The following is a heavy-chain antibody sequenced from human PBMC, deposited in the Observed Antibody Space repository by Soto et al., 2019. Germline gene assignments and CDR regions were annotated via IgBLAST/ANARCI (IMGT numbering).Heavy chain of an antibody. D-gene: IGHD2-15*01. CDR3: ARDVELGGNDGS. Sequence: SVKVSCNASAGTFSSYSISWVRQAPGQGLEWMGGIIPIFGTANYAQKFQGRVTITADESTSTAYMELSSLRSEDTAVYYCARDVELGGNDGSWGQGTLVTVSS. J-gene: IGHJ5*02. CDR1: AGTFSSYS. CDR2: IIPIFGTA. V-gene: IGHV1-69*13.